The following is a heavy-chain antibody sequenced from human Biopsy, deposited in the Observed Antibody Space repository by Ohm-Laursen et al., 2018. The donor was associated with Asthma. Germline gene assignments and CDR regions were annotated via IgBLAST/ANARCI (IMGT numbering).Heavy chain of an antibody. Sequence: GTLSLTCTVSGGSISSSSYYWGWIRQPPGKGLEWIGSIYYSGSTYYNPSLKSRVTISVDTSKNHFSLKLSSVTAADTAAYYCARHWDWGSFFDYWGQGTPVTVSS. V-gene: IGHV4-39*01. CDR2: IYYSGST. CDR3: ARHWDWGSFFDY. D-gene: IGHD7-27*01. CDR1: GGSISSSSYY. J-gene: IGHJ4*02.